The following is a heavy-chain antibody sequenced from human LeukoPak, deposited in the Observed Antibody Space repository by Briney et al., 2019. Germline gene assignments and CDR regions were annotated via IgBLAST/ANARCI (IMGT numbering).Heavy chain of an antibody. CDR2: ISWQSRTR. V-gene: IGHV3-9*01. D-gene: IGHD2-15*01. J-gene: IGHJ3*02. CDR3: ARWDAYCSGGRCYSGDFAFDI. Sequence: GGSLRLSCVASGFFFDDYGMHWVRQVPGKGLEWVSGISWQSRTRKYADSVRGRFTSSRDNAKNSLYLQMNSLRAEDTAVYYCARWDAYCSGGRCYSGDFAFDIWGQGTMVTVSS. CDR1: GFFFDDYG.